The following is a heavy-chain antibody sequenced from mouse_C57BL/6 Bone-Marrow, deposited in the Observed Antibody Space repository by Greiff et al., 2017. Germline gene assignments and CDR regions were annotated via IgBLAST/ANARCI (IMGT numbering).Heavy chain of an antibody. J-gene: IGHJ3*01. CDR3: ARWGYYGSSGWFAY. Sequence: VHLQQPGAELVRPGSSVKLSCKASGYTFTSYWMHWVKQRPIPGLEWIGNIDPSDSETHYNQKFKDKATLTVDKSSSTAYMQLSSLTSEDSAVYYCARWGYYGSSGWFAYWGQGTLVTVSA. D-gene: IGHD1-1*01. V-gene: IGHV1-52*01. CDR1: GYTFTSYW. CDR2: IDPSDSET.